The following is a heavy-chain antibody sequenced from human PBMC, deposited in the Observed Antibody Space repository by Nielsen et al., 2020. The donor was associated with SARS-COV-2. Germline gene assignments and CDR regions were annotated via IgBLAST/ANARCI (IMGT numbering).Heavy chain of an antibody. CDR3: ATVIGSNVLRYFDWAY. CDR2: FDPEDGET. D-gene: IGHD3-9*01. V-gene: IGHV1-24*01. Sequence: ASVKVSCKVSGYTLTELSMHWVRQAPGKGLEWMGGFDPEDGETIYAQKFQGRVTMTEDTSTDTAYMELSSLRSEATAVYYCATVIGSNVLRYFDWAYWGQGTLVTVSS. CDR1: GYTLTELS. J-gene: IGHJ4*02.